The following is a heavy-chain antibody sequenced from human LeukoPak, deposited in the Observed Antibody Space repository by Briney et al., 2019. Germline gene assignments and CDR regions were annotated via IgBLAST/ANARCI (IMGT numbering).Heavy chain of an antibody. CDR3: VRHYVLHIVGPSY. Sequence: PSETLSLTCTVSGASISSSNFYWDWIRQSPGKGLEWIGNIYYGETTSYNPSFKSRVTISVGSSKNQFSLKVNSVTAADTAMYFCVRHYVLHIVGPSYWGQGILVTVSS. CDR1: GASISSSNFY. CDR2: IYYGETT. J-gene: IGHJ4*02. V-gene: IGHV4-39*01. D-gene: IGHD1-26*01.